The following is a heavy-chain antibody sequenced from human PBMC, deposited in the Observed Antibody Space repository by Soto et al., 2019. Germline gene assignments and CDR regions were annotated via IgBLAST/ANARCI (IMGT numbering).Heavy chain of an antibody. CDR3: AKLDYGGNPDAFDI. J-gene: IGHJ3*02. CDR1: GFTFDDYA. V-gene: IGHV3-9*01. CDR2: ISWNSGSI. Sequence: GGSLRLSCAASGFTFDDYAMHWVRQAPGKGLEWVSGISWNSGSIGYADSVKGRFTISRDNAKNSLYLQMNSLRAEDTALYYCAKLDYGGNPDAFDIWGQGTMVTVSS. D-gene: IGHD4-17*01.